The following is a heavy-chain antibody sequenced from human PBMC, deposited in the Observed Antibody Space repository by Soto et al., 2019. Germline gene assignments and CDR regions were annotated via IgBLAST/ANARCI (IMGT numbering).Heavy chain of an antibody. CDR2: IYHSGST. Sequence: QVQLHESGPVLVKPSGTLSLTCAVSGGSISSSNWWSWVRHPPGKELEWIGEIYHSGSTNYNPSLKSRVTISVDKSKNQFSLKLSSVTAADTAVYYCARKGLPPDWYFDLWGRGTLVTVSS. CDR1: GGSISSSNW. J-gene: IGHJ2*01. CDR3: ARKGLPPDWYFDL. D-gene: IGHD4-17*01. V-gene: IGHV4-4*02.